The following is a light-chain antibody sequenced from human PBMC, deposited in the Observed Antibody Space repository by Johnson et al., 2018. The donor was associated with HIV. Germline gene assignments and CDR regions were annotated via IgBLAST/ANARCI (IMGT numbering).Light chain of an antibody. J-gene: IGLJ1*01. Sequence: QSVLTQPPSVSAAPGQKVTISCSGSSSTIGKNYVSWYQVLPGTAPKLLIYKNNERPSGIPDRFSGSKSGTSATLGITGLQTGDEADYYCGTWDTSLSAGGVFGTGAKVTCL. CDR1: SSTIGKNY. CDR2: KNN. V-gene: IGLV1-51*02. CDR3: GTWDTSLSAGGV.